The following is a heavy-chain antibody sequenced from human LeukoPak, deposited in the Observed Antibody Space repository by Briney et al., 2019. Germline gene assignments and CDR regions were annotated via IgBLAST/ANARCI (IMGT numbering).Heavy chain of an antibody. CDR2: IYYSGST. D-gene: IGHD1-26*01. CDR3: ARNTGSYIDY. J-gene: IGHJ4*02. CDR1: GASLSSSSNY. V-gene: IGHV4-39*01. Sequence: SGTLSLTCTVSGASLSSSSNYWGWIRQPPGKGLEWVVSIYYSGSTSYNPSFKSRVTISAGTSNRQFALELSSVTAADTAVYYCARNTGSYIDYWGQGTLVTVSS.